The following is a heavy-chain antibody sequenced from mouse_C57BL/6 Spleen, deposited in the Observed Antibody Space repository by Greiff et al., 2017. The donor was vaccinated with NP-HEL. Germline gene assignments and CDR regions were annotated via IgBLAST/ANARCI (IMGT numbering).Heavy chain of an antibody. Sequence: VQLQQSGPELVKPGASVKISCKASGYAFSSSWMNWVKQRPGKGLEWIGRIYPGDGDTNYNGKFKGKATLTADKSSSTAYMQLSSLTSEDSAVYFCARGAYYSNFGYWGQGTTLTVSS. CDR1: GYAFSSSW. CDR2: IYPGDGDT. J-gene: IGHJ2*01. V-gene: IGHV1-82*01. CDR3: ARGAYYSNFGY. D-gene: IGHD2-5*01.